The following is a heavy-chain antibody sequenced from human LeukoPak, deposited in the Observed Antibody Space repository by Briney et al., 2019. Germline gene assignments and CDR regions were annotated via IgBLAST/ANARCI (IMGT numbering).Heavy chain of an antibody. D-gene: IGHD6-19*01. CDR2: ISSSTSSYI. Sequence: GGSLRLSCAASGFTFSSYEMNWVRQAPGKGLEWVSYISSSTSSYIYYADSVKSRFTISRDNAKNSLYLQMNSLRAEDTAVYYCARSSGWYHRGSDYYYYYMDVWGKGTTVTVS. J-gene: IGHJ6*03. CDR3: ARSSGWYHRGSDYYYYYMDV. CDR1: GFTFSSYE. V-gene: IGHV3-21*05.